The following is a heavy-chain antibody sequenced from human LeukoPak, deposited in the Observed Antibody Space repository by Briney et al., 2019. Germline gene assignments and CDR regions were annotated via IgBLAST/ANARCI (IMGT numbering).Heavy chain of an antibody. J-gene: IGHJ5*02. CDR3: AKAAGSGYYSGXXXP. D-gene: IGHD3-22*01. CDR1: GFTFDDYA. Sequence: GRSLRLSCAASGFTFDDYAMHWVRQAPGKGLEWVSGISWNSGSIGYADSVKGRFTISRDNAKNSLYLQMNSLRAEDTALYYCAKAAGSGYYSGXXXPWGXXXLXTVSS. CDR2: ISWNSGSI. V-gene: IGHV3-9*01.